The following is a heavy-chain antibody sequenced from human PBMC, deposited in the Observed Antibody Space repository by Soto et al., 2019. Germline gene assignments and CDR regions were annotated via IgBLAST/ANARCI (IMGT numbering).Heavy chain of an antibody. V-gene: IGHV3-74*03. D-gene: IGHD3-16*01. CDR1: GFTFSSYC. CDR3: AKDLSWGQCDY. J-gene: IGHJ4*02. Sequence: PVGSLRLSCAASGFTFSSYCMHWVRQDAGKGLLWVSSIKTDGTVTQYADSVKGRFTVSRDNAKNTLYLQMNSLRAEDTAVYYCAKDLSWGQCDYWGQGALVTVS. CDR2: IKTDGTVT.